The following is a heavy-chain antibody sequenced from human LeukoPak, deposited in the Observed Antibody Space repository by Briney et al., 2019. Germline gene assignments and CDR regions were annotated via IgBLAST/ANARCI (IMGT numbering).Heavy chain of an antibody. CDR3: ARDWGWPYYDSSEDNRWFDP. CDR1: GGPIRSYY. J-gene: IGHJ5*02. V-gene: IGHV4-4*07. CDR2: IYTSGST. Sequence: SETLSLTCTVSGGPIRSYYWSWIRQPAGKGLGWIGRIYTSGSTNYNPSLKSRVTISVDTSKNQFSLKLSSVTAADTAVYYCARDWGWPYYDSSEDNRWFDPWGQGTLVTVSS. D-gene: IGHD3-22*01.